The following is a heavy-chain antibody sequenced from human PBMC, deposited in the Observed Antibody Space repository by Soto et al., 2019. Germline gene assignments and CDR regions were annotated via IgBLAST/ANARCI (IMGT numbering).Heavy chain of an antibody. D-gene: IGHD3-10*01. J-gene: IGHJ6*02. V-gene: IGHV1-69*13. CDR3: ARDMYYYGSGSYWGYYYYYGMDV. CDR1: GGTFSSYA. CDR2: IIPIFGTA. Sequence: SVKVSCKASGGTFSSYAISWVRQAPGQGLEWMGGIIPIFGTANYAQKFQGRATITADESTSTAYMELSSLRSEDTAVYYCARDMYYYGSGSYWGYYYYYGMDVWGQGTTVTVS.